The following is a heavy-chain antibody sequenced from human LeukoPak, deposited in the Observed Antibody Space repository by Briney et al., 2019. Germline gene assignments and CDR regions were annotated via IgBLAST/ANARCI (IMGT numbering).Heavy chain of an antibody. J-gene: IGHJ4*02. Sequence: SETLSLTCTVSGGSTIKDFRSWICQPAGRGLEWIGHIYTSGTTHYNPSLKNRVTISLDTSKSQFSLQVNSVTAADSAVYYCARAEGSGSGAYTLDYWGQGILVTVSS. CDR3: ARAEGSGSGAYTLDY. D-gene: IGHD3-10*01. CDR1: GGSTIKDF. V-gene: IGHV4-4*07. CDR2: IYTSGTT.